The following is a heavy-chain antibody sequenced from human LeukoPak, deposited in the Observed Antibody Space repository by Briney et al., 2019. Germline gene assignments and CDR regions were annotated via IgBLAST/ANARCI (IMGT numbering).Heavy chain of an antibody. CDR3: TKGTIWLPFDY. J-gene: IGHJ4*02. V-gene: IGHV3-23*01. CDR1: GFTFSNYA. Sequence: GRSLRLSCAASGFTFSNYAMSWACQAPAKGLEWVSAISGSGGSTYYADSVRGRFTISRDNSKNTLYLQMNSLRAEDTAVYYCTKGTIWLPFDYWGQGTLGTVSS. D-gene: IGHD5-18*01. CDR2: ISGSGGST.